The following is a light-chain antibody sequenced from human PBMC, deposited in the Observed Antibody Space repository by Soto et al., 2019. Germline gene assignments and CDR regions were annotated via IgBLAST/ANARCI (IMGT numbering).Light chain of an antibody. CDR1: SSNIGAGYD. CDR3: QSYDSSLSGAVV. V-gene: IGLV1-40*01. Sequence: VLTQPPSVSGAPGQRVTISCTGSSSNIGAGYDVHWYQQLPGTAPKLLIYGNSNRPSGVPDRFSGSKSGTSASLAITGLQAEDEADYYCQSYDSSLSGAVVFGGGTKVTVL. J-gene: IGLJ2*01. CDR2: GNS.